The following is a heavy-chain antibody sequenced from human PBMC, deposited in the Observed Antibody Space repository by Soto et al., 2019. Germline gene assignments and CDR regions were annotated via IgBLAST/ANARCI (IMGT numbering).Heavy chain of an antibody. J-gene: IGHJ4*02. CDR3: VRQPGGVATPGDDY. V-gene: IGHV1-8*01. CDR2: MNPDSGDT. D-gene: IGHD2-15*01. Sequence: QVPLVQSGAEVKKPGASVKVSCEASGYPFSAFDINWVRQAGGQGPEWMGWMNPDSGDTAFAQRFQDRITMTRSTSISTAYMELSRLTSDDTAVYFCVRQPGGVATPGDDYWGQGTLVTVSS. CDR1: GYPFSAFD.